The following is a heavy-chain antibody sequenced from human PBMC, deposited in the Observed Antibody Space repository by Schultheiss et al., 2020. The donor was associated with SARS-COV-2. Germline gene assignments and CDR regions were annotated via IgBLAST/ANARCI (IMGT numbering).Heavy chain of an antibody. D-gene: IGHD3-10*01. V-gene: IGHV1-69*06. J-gene: IGHJ6*02. CDR2: IIPIFGTA. Sequence: SVKVSCKASGYTFTSYYMHWVRQAPGQGLEWMGGIIPIFGTANYAQKFQGRVTITADKSTRTAYMELSSLRSEDTAVYYCARANRGGPYYYGMDVWGQGTTVTVSS. CDR3: ARANRGGPYYYGMDV. CDR1: GYTFTSYY.